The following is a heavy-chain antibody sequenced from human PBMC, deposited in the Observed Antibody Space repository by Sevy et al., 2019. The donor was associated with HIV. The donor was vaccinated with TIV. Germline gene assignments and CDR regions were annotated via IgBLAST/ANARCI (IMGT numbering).Heavy chain of an antibody. CDR2: IHTGGSSS. D-gene: IGHD3-3*01. CDR3: ARAGIGDFWSGYYGIDH. CDR1: GFTFRNHW. Sequence: GGSLRLSCAASGFTFRNHWMHWVRQAPGKGLVSVSYIHTGGSSSYYADYVKGQLTISKDNAQNTPYLQMNSLRAEDTAVYYCARAGIGDFWSGYYGIDHWGQGTLVTVSS. J-gene: IGHJ4*02. V-gene: IGHV3-74*01.